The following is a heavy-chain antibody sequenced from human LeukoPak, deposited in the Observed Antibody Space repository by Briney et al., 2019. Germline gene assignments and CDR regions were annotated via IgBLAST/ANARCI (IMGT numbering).Heavy chain of an antibody. CDR2: IYYSGST. Sequence: PSETLSLTCTVSGGSISSGDHYWSWIRQPPGKGLEWIGYIYYSGSTYYNPSLKSRVTISVDTSKNQFSLKLSSVTAADTAVYYCARDGVTQYYFDYWGQGTLVTVSS. CDR1: GGSISSGDHY. CDR3: ARDGVTQYYFDY. D-gene: IGHD4-11*01. V-gene: IGHV4-30-4*01. J-gene: IGHJ4*02.